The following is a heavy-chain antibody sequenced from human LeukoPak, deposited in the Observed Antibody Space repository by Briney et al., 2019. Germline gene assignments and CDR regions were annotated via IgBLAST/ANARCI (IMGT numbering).Heavy chain of an antibody. J-gene: IGHJ4*02. Sequence: PSETLSLACTVSGGSISSSSYYWGWIRQPPGKGLEWIGSIYYSGSTYYNPSLKSRVTISVDTSKNQFSLKLSSVTAADTAVYYCARGVGYCSGGSCYSYYFDYWGQGTLVTVSS. V-gene: IGHV4-39*07. CDR2: IYYSGST. CDR1: GGSISSSSYY. D-gene: IGHD2-15*01. CDR3: ARGVGYCSGGSCYSYYFDY.